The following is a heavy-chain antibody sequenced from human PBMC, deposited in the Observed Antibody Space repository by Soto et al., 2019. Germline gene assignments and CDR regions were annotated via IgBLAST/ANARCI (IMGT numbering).Heavy chain of an antibody. J-gene: IGHJ6*02. Sequence: QVQLVQSGAEVKKPGASVKVSCKASGNTFNSYGISWVRQAPGQGLEWMGWINAYNGNTNYAQNLQGRVTMTTDTSTSTGYMELRSLRSDDTAVYYCARVPYKYSYGNSYYSYGMDVWGQGTTVTVSS. CDR2: INAYNGNT. CDR3: ARVPYKYSYGNSYYSYGMDV. CDR1: GNTFNSYG. D-gene: IGHD5-18*01. V-gene: IGHV1-18*01.